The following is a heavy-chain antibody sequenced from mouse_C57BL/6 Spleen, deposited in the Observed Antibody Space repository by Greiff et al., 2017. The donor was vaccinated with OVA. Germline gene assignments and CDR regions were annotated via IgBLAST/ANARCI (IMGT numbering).Heavy chain of an antibody. V-gene: IGHV1-69*01. CDR2: IDPSDSYT. J-gene: IGHJ3*01. D-gene: IGHD2-4*01. CDR1: GYTFTSYW. Sequence: QVQLQQSGAELVMPGASVKLSCKASGYTFTSYWMHWVKQRPGQGLEWIGEIDPSDSYTNYNQKFKGKSTLTVDKSSSTAYMQLSSLTSEDSAVYYCASYYDYDGGGFAYWGQGTLVTVSA. CDR3: ASYYDYDGGGFAY.